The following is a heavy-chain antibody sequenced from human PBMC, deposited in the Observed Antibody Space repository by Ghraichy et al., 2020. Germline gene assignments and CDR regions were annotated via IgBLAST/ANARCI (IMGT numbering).Heavy chain of an antibody. CDR2: ISAYNGNT. CDR1: GYTFTSYG. V-gene: IGHV1-18*01. Sequence: ASVKVSCKASGYTFTSYGISWVRQAPGQGLEWMGWISAYNGNTNYAQKLQGRVTMTTDTSTSTAYMELRSLRSDDTAVYYCARGTAILTGYLDYYYYYMDVWGKGTTVTVSS. D-gene: IGHD3-9*01. J-gene: IGHJ6*03. CDR3: ARGTAILTGYLDYYYYYMDV.